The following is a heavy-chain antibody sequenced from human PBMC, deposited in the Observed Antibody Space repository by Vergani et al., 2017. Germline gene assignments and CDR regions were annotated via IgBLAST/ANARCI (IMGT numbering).Heavy chain of an antibody. CDR2: IYYSGST. V-gene: IGHV4-59*01. CDR1: GGSISSYY. CDR3: ARALYSSSEGVYYFDY. Sequence: QVQLQESGPGLVKPSETLSLTCTVSGGSISSYYWSWIRQPPGKGLEWIGYIYYSGSTNYNPSLKSRVTISVDTSKNQFSLKLSSVTAADTAVYYCARALYSSSEGVYYFDYWGQGTLVTVSS. J-gene: IGHJ4*02. D-gene: IGHD6-13*01.